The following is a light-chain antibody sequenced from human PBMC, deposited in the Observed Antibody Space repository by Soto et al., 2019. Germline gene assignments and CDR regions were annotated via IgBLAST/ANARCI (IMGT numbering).Light chain of an antibody. CDR2: EVS. J-gene: IGLJ1*01. V-gene: IGLV2-23*02. CDR3: CSYAGSSTFVV. Sequence: QSVLTQPASVSGSPGQSITISCTGTSSEVGSYNLVSWYQQHPGKAPKLMIYEVSERPSGVSNRFSGSKSGNTASLTISGLQAEDEADYYCCSYAGSSTFVVFGTGTRSPS. CDR1: SSEVGSYNL.